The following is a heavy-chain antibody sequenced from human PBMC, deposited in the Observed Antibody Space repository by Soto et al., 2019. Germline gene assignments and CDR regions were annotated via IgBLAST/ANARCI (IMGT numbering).Heavy chain of an antibody. J-gene: IGHJ6*02. CDR1: GYTFTGYY. Sequence: ASVKVSCKASGYTFTGYYMHWVRQTPGQGLEWMGWINPNSGGTNYAQKFQGWVTMTRDTSISTAYMELSRLRSDDTAVYYCARGHTVDYYYYGMDVWGQGTTVTVSS. D-gene: IGHD4-17*01. CDR2: INPNSGGT. CDR3: ARGHTVDYYYYGMDV. V-gene: IGHV1-2*04.